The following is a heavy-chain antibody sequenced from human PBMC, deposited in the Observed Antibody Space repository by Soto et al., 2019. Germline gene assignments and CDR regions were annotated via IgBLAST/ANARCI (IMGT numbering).Heavy chain of an antibody. CDR3: AREFESGSLYGMDV. J-gene: IGHJ6*02. Sequence: QVQVVESGGGVVQPGRSLRLSCAASGFTFTDYAMHWVRQAPGKGLEWVAIISLDGNNKYYAASVKGRFTISRDNCKNTLYLEMNSLRAEDTAVYYCAREFESGSLYGMDVWGRGTTVTVSS. CDR1: GFTFTDYA. V-gene: IGHV3-30-3*01. D-gene: IGHD3-3*01. CDR2: ISLDGNNK.